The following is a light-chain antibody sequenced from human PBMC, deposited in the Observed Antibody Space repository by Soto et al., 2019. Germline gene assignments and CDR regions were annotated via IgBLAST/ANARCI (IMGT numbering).Light chain of an antibody. CDR3: QQYRTPSQT. CDR1: QTIGSSY. V-gene: IGKV3-20*01. Sequence: EIVLTQSPGTLSLSPGESAILSCRASQTIGSSYLAWYQQRPGQAPRLLIYGGANRATGIPDRFSATGSETDFTLAISRLEPEDFAVYYCQQYRTPSQTFGQGTKVE. J-gene: IGKJ1*01. CDR2: GGA.